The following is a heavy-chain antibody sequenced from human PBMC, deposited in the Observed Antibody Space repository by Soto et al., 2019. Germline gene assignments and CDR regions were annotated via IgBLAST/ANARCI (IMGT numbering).Heavy chain of an antibody. D-gene: IGHD6-13*01. Sequence: EVQLVESGGGLVQPGGSLRLSCVDSGFTFSSYWMSWVRQAPVKGLEWVGNIKQDGSEENYVDSLKGRFTISRDNAKNSMYLQMNSLRAEDTAVYYCARIAATGRRWDVWGQGTTVVVSS. CDR3: ARIAATGRRWDV. J-gene: IGHJ6*02. CDR2: IKQDGSEE. CDR1: GFTFSSYW. V-gene: IGHV3-7*01.